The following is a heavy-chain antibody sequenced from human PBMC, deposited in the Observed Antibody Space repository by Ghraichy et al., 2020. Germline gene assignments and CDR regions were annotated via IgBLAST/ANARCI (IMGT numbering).Heavy chain of an antibody. CDR2: ISAYTGNT. CDR3: ARAGAEYRAGTTPPSREGWWRGEY. J-gene: IGHJ4*02. CDR1: GYTFTSYG. D-gene: IGHD1-7*01. Sequence: ASVKVSCKASGYTFTSYGISWVRQAPGQGLEWMGWISAYTGNTNYAQKLQGRVTMTTDTSTSTAYMELRSLRSDDTAVYYCARAGAEYRAGTTPPSREGWWRGEYWGQGTLDTVSS. V-gene: IGHV1-18*01.